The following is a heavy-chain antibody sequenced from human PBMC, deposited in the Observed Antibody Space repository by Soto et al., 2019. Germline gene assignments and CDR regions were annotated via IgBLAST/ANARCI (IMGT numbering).Heavy chain of an antibody. V-gene: IGHV4-31*03. CDR1: GGSISSGGYY. D-gene: IGHD2-2*01. CDR2: IYYSGST. Sequence: QVQLQESGPGLVKPSQTLSLTCTVSGGSISSGGYYWSWIRQHPGKGLEWIGYIYYSGSTYYNPSLKSRVTISVDTSKNQFSLKLSSVTAADTAVYYCARDEGYCISTSCQRYGFDPWGQGTPVTVSS. J-gene: IGHJ5*02. CDR3: ARDEGYCISTSCQRYGFDP.